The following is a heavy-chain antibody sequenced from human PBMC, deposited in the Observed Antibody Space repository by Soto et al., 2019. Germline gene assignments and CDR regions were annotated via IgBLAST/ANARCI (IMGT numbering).Heavy chain of an antibody. V-gene: IGHV3-23*01. CDR2: ISGSGGST. D-gene: IGHD2-2*01. CDR3: AKDIIVVVPAAMDYYGMDV. J-gene: IGHJ6*02. Sequence: EVQLLESGGGLVQPGGSLRLSCAASGFTFSSYAMSWVRQAPGKGLEWVSAISGSGGSTYYADSVKGRFTISRDNSKNTLYLQMNSLRAEDTAVYYCAKDIIVVVPAAMDYYGMDVWGQGTTVTVSS. CDR1: GFTFSSYA.